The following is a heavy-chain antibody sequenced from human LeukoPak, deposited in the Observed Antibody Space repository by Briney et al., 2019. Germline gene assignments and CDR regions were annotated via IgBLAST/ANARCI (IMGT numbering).Heavy chain of an antibody. D-gene: IGHD1-1*01. Sequence: PSETLSLTCTVSGGSISSSTYYWDWIRQAPGKGLEWISFITSSGDSIYYADSVKGRFTVFRDNAKNSLYLQMNSLRAEDTAVYFCARDPEYSDNWGQGTLVSVSS. V-gene: IGHV3-11*01. CDR1: GGSISSSTYY. CDR2: ITSSGDSI. J-gene: IGHJ4*02. CDR3: ARDPEYSDN.